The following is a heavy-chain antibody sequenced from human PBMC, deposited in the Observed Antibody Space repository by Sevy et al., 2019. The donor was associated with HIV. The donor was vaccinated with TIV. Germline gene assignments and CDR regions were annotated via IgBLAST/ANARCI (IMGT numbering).Heavy chain of an antibody. Sequence: RGSLRLSCAASGFTFSKYSMNWVRQPPGKGLEWVSTLSFGCGEINYADSVKGRFTISRDNSKSSVYLQMNNLRPEDTAVYYCAREGCTKPHDYWGQGTLVTVSS. D-gene: IGHD2-8*01. CDR1: GFTFSKYS. CDR3: AREGCTKPHDY. J-gene: IGHJ4*02. V-gene: IGHV3-23*01. CDR2: LSFGCGEI.